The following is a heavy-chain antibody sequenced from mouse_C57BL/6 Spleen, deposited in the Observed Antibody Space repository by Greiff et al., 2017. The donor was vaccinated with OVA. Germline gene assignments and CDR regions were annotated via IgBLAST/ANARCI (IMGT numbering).Heavy chain of an antibody. Sequence: EVQLQQSGPELVKPGASVKISCKASGYTFTDYYMNWVKQSHGKSLEWIGDINPNNGGTSYNQKFKGKATLTVDKSSSTAYMELRSLTSEDSAVYYCARWHSNYDFDYWGQGTTLTVSS. CDR2: INPNNGGT. CDR1: GYTFTDYY. J-gene: IGHJ2*01. V-gene: IGHV1-26*01. CDR3: ARWHSNYDFDY. D-gene: IGHD2-5*01.